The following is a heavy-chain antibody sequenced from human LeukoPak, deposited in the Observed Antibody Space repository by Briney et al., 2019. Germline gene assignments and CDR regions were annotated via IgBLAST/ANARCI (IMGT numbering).Heavy chain of an antibody. CDR2: ISDSGGST. CDR3: VRGYSFSPYGMDV. Sequence: PGGSLILSCSASGFPFSSYAMHWVRHAPGKGQEVVSAISDSGGSTYYEDSVKGRFTISRDNSKNTLYLQMSSLRAEDTAVYFCVRGYSFSPYGMDVWGQGTTVTVSS. CDR1: GFPFSSYA. D-gene: IGHD2-15*01. V-gene: IGHV3-64D*09. J-gene: IGHJ6*02.